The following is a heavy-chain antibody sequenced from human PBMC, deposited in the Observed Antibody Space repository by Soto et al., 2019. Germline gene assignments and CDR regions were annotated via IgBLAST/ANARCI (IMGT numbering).Heavy chain of an antibody. Sequence: QVQLVQSGAEVKKPGSSVKVSCKASGGTFSSYTISWVRQAPVQGLECVGRIIPILGIANYAQKFKGRATITADKSTSTAYMELSSLRSEDTAVYYCASNYYYGSGSYYTWFDYWGQGTLVTVSS. J-gene: IGHJ4*02. V-gene: IGHV1-69*02. CDR2: IIPILGIA. CDR3: ASNYYYGSGSYYTWFDY. CDR1: GGTFSSYT. D-gene: IGHD3-10*01.